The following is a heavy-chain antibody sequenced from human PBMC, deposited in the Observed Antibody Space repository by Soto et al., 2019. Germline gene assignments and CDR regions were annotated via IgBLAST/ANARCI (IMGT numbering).Heavy chain of an antibody. Sequence: EVQLLESGGGLGQPGGSLRLSCTASGFSFRNYAMTWVRQSPGKGLEWVSSISGVGGDTYFADSVKGRFTISRDDSKTTLFLHMDNLRAEDTAVYFCVKGSRPILSVSGLIYGRYWGQGTSVTVSS. CDR1: GFSFRNYA. CDR3: VKGSRPILSVSGLIYGRY. V-gene: IGHV3-23*01. J-gene: IGHJ4*02. CDR2: ISGVGGDT. D-gene: IGHD6-19*01.